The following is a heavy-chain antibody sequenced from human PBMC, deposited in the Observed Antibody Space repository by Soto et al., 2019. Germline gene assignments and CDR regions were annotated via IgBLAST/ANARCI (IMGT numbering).Heavy chain of an antibody. CDR1: GYTLTELS. J-gene: IGHJ6*02. CDR3: ATGWARGYSYGYDYYYGMDV. D-gene: IGHD5-18*01. V-gene: IGHV1-24*01. CDR2: FDPEDGET. Sequence: ASVKVSCKVSGYTLTELSMHWVRQAPGKGLEWMGGFDPEDGETIYAQKFQGRVTMTEDTSTDTAYMELSSLRSEDTAVYYCATGWARGYSYGYDYYYGMDVWGQGTTVTVSS.